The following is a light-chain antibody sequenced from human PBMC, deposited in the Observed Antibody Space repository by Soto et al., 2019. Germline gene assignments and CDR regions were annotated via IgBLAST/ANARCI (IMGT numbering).Light chain of an antibody. Sequence: DIQMTQSPSTLSASVGDRVTITCRASQSISSWLAWYQQKPGKAPKLLIYKSSSLASGVPSRFSGSGSGTAFTLTISSLQPDDFATYYCQQYNSYPWTFGQGTKVEIK. J-gene: IGKJ1*01. CDR2: KSS. CDR3: QQYNSYPWT. CDR1: QSISSW. V-gene: IGKV1-5*03.